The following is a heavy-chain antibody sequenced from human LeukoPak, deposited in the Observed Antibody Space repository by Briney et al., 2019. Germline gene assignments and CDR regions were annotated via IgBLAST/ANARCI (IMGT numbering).Heavy chain of an antibody. Sequence: SETLSLTCAVSGYSISSGYYRGWIRQPPGKGLEWIGSIYHSGSTYYNPSLKSRVTISVDTSKNQFSLKLSSVTAADTAVYYCARSVRGEDYWGQGTLVTVSS. CDR2: IYHSGST. D-gene: IGHD3-10*01. V-gene: IGHV4-38-2*01. J-gene: IGHJ4*02. CDR1: GYSISSGYY. CDR3: ARSVRGEDY.